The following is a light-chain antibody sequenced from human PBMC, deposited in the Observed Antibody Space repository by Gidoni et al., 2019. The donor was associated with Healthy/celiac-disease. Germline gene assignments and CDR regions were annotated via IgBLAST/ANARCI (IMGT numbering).Light chain of an antibody. Sequence: MTQSPSSFSASTGDRVTITCRASQGISSYLAWYQQKPGKAPKLLIYAASTLQSGVPSRFSGSGSGTDFTLTISCLQSEDFATYYCQQYYSYPQTFXQXTKVEIK. CDR2: AAS. V-gene: IGKV1-8*01. J-gene: IGKJ1*01. CDR1: QGISSY. CDR3: QQYYSYPQT.